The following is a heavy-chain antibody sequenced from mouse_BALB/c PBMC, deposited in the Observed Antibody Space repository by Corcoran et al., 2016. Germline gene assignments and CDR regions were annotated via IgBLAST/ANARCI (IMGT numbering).Heavy chain of an antibody. CDR1: GYTFSSYW. CDR2: ILPGSGST. J-gene: IGHJ3*01. Sequence: EAGGEVMKPGASVKISCKATGYTFSSYWIEWVKQRPGHGLEWIGEILPGSGSTNYNEKFKGKATFTADTSSNTAYMQLSSLTSEDSAVYYCARGRGSAWFAYWGQGTLVTVSA. V-gene: IGHV1-9*01. CDR3: ARGRGSAWFAY.